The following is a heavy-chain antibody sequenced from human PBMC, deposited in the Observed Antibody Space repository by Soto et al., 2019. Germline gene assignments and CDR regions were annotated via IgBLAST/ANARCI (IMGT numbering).Heavy chain of an antibody. D-gene: IGHD3-10*01. J-gene: IGHJ6*02. CDR3: ARLMFRVLAAYGYYYYYGMDV. Sequence: GESLKISCKGSGSSSTSYLIGWVRLMPGKGLEWMGIIYPGDSDTRYSPSFLGQLTISADKSISTAYLQWGSLKAADTAMYYCARLMFRVLAAYGYYYYYGMDVWGQGTTV. CDR1: GSSSTSYL. V-gene: IGHV5-51*01. CDR2: IYPGDSDT.